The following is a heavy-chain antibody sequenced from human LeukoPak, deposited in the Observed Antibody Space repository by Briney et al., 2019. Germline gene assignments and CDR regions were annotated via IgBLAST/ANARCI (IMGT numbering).Heavy chain of an antibody. V-gene: IGHV4-31*03. CDR3: ARDRAPSEGLQH. CDR2: IYYSGST. J-gene: IGHJ1*01. CDR1: GGSISSGGYY. D-gene: IGHD4/OR15-4a*01. Sequence: PSETLSLTCTVSGGSISSGGYYWSWIRQHPGKGLEWIGYIYYSGSTYYNPSLKSRVTISVDTSKNQFSLKLSSVTAADTAVYYCARDRAPSEGLQHWGQGTLVTVSS.